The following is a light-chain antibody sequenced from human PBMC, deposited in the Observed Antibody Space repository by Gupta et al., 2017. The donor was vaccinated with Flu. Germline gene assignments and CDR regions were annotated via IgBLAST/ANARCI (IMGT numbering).Light chain of an antibody. Sequence: GTVTLICASSTGAVSSGYYPNRLQQKPGHALSALIYSTGNRPSRTPARFSGSLPAGNATLILSGVQPEDEGDYYCLLYCGSQRVFGGGTKLTVL. J-gene: IGLJ3*02. CDR2: STG. V-gene: IGLV7-43*01. CDR3: LLYCGSQRV. CDR1: TGAVSSGYY.